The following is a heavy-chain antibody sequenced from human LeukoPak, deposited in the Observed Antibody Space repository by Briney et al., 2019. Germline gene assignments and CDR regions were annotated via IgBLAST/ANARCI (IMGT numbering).Heavy chain of an antibody. D-gene: IGHD6-13*01. CDR1: GGTFSSYA. V-gene: IGHV1-69*05. CDR3: AGADSSPPYYYYYYMDV. Sequence: ASVKVSCKASGGTFSSYAISWVRQAPGQGLEWMGGIIPIFGTANYAQRFQGRVTITTDESTSTAYMELSSLRSEDTAVYYCAGADSSPPYYYYYYMDVWGKGTTVTVSS. CDR2: IIPIFGTA. J-gene: IGHJ6*03.